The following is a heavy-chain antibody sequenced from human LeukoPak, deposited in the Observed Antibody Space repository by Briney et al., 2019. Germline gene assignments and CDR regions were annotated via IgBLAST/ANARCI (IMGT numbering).Heavy chain of an antibody. J-gene: IGHJ4*02. V-gene: IGHV3-74*01. D-gene: IGHD4-17*01. CDR1: GFAFSRYW. CDR2: VNGDGSTT. CDR3: AKDRPMTTPYYFDH. Sequence: GGSLRLSCAASGFAFSRYWMHWVRQAPGKGLVWVSRVNGDGSTTTYADSVKGRFTISRDNSKNTLYLQMNSLRAEDTAVYFCAKDRPMTTPYYFDHWGQGTLVTVSS.